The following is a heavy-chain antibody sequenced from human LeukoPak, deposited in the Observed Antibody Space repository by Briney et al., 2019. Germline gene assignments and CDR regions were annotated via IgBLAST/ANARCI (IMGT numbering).Heavy chain of an antibody. CDR3: ARDRDYGDYPNWFDP. J-gene: IGHJ5*02. V-gene: IGHV1-69*13. CDR2: IIPIFGTA. CDR1: GGTFSSYA. Sequence: ASVKVSCKGSGGTFSSYAISWVRQAPGQGLEWMGGIIPIFGTANYAQKFQGRVTITADESTSTAYMELSSLRSEDTAVYYCARDRDYGDYPNWFDPWGQGTLVTVSS. D-gene: IGHD4-17*01.